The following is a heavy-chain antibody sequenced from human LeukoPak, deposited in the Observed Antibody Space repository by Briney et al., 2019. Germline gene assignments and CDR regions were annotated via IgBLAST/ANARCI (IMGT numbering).Heavy chain of an antibody. CDR1: GGSISSSSYY. V-gene: IGHV4-39*07. CDR3: AREAPGYYMDV. Sequence: SETLSLTCTVSGGSISSSSYYWGWIRQPPGKGLEWIGSIYYSGSTYYNPSLKSRVTISVDTSKNQSSLKLSSVTAADTAVYYCAREAPGYYMDVWGKGTTVTVSS. CDR2: IYYSGST. J-gene: IGHJ6*03.